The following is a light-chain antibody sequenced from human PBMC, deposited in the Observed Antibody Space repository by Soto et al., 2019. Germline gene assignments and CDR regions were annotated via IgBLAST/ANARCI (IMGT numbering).Light chain of an antibody. CDR1: QSVSSY. J-gene: IGKJ4*01. CDR2: DAS. V-gene: IGKV3-11*01. Sequence: EIVFTHSPATLSFSPVERATLSCRASQSVSSYLAWYQQKPGQAPRLLIYDASNRATGIPDRFSGGGSGTDFTLTISRLEPEDFAVYYCQQFSSYPLTFGGGTKVDIK. CDR3: QQFSSYPLT.